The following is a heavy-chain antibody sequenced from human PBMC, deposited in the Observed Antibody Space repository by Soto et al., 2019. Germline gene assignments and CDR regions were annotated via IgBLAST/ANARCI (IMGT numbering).Heavy chain of an antibody. V-gene: IGHV3-23*01. CDR3: AGGGVYNWFDP. Sequence: EVQLLESGGGLVQPGVSLRLSCAASGFTFSSYAMSWVRQAPGKGLEWVSSISGSGDTTYYADSVKGRFTISRDNSKNTLYLQMNSLRAEDTAVYYCAGGGVYNWFDPWGQGTLVTVSS. J-gene: IGHJ5*02. CDR1: GFTFSSYA. D-gene: IGHD3-3*01. CDR2: ISGSGDTT.